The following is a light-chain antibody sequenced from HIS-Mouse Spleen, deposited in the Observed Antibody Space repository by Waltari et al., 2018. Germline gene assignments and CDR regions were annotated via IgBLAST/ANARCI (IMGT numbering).Light chain of an antibody. Sequence: QSALTQPASVSGSPGQSITISCTGTSSDVGSYNLVSWYQQHPGKAPKLMIYEGSKRPSVVSNRFSCSKSGNTASLTISGLQAEDEADYYCCSYAGSSTFEVFGGGTKLTVL. J-gene: IGLJ2*01. CDR1: SSDVGSYNL. CDR3: CSYAGSSTFEV. CDR2: EGS. V-gene: IGLV2-23*03.